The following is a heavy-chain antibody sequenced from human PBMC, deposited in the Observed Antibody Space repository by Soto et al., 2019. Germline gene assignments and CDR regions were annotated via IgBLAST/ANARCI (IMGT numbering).Heavy chain of an antibody. CDR1: GYTFTSYD. V-gene: IGHV1-8*01. CDR2: MNPNSGNT. CDR3: AKEIKGRSV. Sequence: ASVKISCTSSGYTFTSYDINWVRQATGQGLEWMGWMNPNSGNTGYAQKFQGRVTMTRNTSISTAYMELSSLRSEDTAVDYWAKEIKGRSVGGQGTAVPVS. J-gene: IGHJ4*01.